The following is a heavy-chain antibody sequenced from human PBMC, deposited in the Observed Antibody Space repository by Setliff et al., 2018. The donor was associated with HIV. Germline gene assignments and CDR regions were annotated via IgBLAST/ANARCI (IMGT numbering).Heavy chain of an antibody. Sequence: PSETLSLTCAVYGGSFNDYQWSWIRQPPGKGLEWIGEINHSGTTNYNPSLKSRVTMSVDTSKNQFSLKLNSVTAADTAVYYCATSRVVVLRFDPWGQGTLVTVSS. CDR3: ATSRVVVLRFDP. V-gene: IGHV4-34*01. CDR1: GGSFNDYQ. D-gene: IGHD3-22*01. CDR2: INHSGTT. J-gene: IGHJ5*02.